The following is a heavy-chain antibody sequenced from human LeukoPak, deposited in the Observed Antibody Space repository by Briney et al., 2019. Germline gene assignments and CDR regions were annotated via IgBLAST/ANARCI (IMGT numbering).Heavy chain of an antibody. Sequence: GGSLRLSCAASGFTFTSYAMTWVRQAPGKGLEWVSAISGSGASAYYADSVKGRFTISRDNSKNTLYLQMNSLRAEDTAVYYCAKRCSTSCYPVEDYWGQGTLVTVSS. V-gene: IGHV3-23*01. J-gene: IGHJ4*02. CDR1: GFTFTSYA. CDR3: AKRCSTSCYPVEDY. CDR2: ISGSGASA. D-gene: IGHD2-2*01.